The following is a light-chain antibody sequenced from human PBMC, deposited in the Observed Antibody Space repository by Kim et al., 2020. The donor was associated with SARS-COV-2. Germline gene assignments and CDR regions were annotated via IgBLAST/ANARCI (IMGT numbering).Light chain of an antibody. CDR1: QSVSSSQ. CDR3: QQYGSSPRKT. J-gene: IGKJ2*01. CDR2: GAS. Sequence: ESVLTQSPGTLSLSPGERATLSCRASQSVSSSQLAWYQQRPGQAPRLLIYGASSRATGIPDRFSGSGSGTDFTLTISRLEAEDSAVYYCQQYGSSPRKTFGQGTKLEI. V-gene: IGKV3-20*01.